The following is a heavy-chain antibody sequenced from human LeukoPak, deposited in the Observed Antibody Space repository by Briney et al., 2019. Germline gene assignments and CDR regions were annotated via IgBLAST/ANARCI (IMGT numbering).Heavy chain of an antibody. D-gene: IGHD1-26*01. Sequence: GGSLRLSCVVSGITFSSYAMSWVRQAPGKGPEWLSGISSSGATTYHADAVRGRFIISRDNSKNTLYLQMNSLRAEDTAVYYCTKFSLRGTYSFDHWGQGTLVTVSS. CDR2: ISSSGATT. V-gene: IGHV3-23*01. CDR1: GITFSSYA. J-gene: IGHJ4*02. CDR3: TKFSLRGTYSFDH.